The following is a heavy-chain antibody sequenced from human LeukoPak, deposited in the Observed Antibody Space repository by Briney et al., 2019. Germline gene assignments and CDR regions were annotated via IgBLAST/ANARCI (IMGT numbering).Heavy chain of an antibody. CDR3: ARDVKGRRYYYMDV. CDR2: ISSSGSTI. J-gene: IGHJ6*03. CDR1: GFTFNGYW. V-gene: IGHV3-48*04. D-gene: IGHD3-10*01. Sequence: GGSLRLSCAASGFTFNGYWMSWVRQAPGKGLEWVSYISSSGSTIYYSDSLKGRFTISRDNAKNSLYLQMNSLRVEDTAVYYCARDVKGRRYYYMDVWGKGTTVTVSS.